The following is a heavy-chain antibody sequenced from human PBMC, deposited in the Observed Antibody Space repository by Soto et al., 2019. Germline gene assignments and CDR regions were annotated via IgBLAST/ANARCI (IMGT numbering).Heavy chain of an antibody. Sequence: QVQLQESGPGLVKPSETLSLTCTVSGGSISSYYWSWIRPPPGKGLEWIGYIYYSGSTNYNPSLKSRVTISVDTSKNQFSLKLSSVPAAATAVYYCARRYGGNLDYWGQGTLVTVSS. V-gene: IGHV4-59*08. CDR3: ARRYGGNLDY. CDR1: GGSISSYY. J-gene: IGHJ4*02. D-gene: IGHD1-26*01. CDR2: IYYSGST.